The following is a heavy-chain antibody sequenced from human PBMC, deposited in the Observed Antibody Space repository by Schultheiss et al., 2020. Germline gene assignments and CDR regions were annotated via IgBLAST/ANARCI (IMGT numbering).Heavy chain of an antibody. CDR1: GYTFTSYW. V-gene: IGHV5-51*01. J-gene: IGHJ4*02. D-gene: IGHD3-22*01. Sequence: KVSCKASGYTFTSYWIDWVRQMPGNGLEWMGIIYPGDSDTRYSPSFQGQVTISADKSISTAYLQWSSLKASDTAMYYCARRNDTYYYDSSGPFDFDYWGQGTLVTVSS. CDR3: ARRNDTYYYDSSGPFDFDY. CDR2: IYPGDSDT.